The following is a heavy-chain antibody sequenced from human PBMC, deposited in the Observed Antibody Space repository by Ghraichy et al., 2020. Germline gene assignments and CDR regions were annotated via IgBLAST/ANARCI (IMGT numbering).Heavy chain of an antibody. Sequence: GGSLRLSCAASGFTFSSYSMNWVRQAPGKGLEWVSYISSSSSTKYCADSVKGRFTISRDNAKNSMYLQMNSLRDEDTAVYYCARVLWGWLDYWGQGTLVTVS. CDR1: GFTFSSYS. V-gene: IGHV3-48*02. CDR3: ARVLWGWLDY. CDR2: ISSSSSTK. J-gene: IGHJ4*02. D-gene: IGHD6-19*01.